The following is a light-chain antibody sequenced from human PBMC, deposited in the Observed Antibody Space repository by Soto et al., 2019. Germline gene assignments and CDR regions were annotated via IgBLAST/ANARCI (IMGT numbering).Light chain of an antibody. CDR1: SSDVGGYNY. CDR2: KVS. Sequence: QSVLTQPASVSGSPGQAITISCTGTSSDVGGYNYVSWYQQHPGKAPKLMIFKVSNRLSGVSNRFSGSKSGNTASLTISGLQAEDEADYYCSSYTSSSTLVFGTGTKVTVL. V-gene: IGLV2-14*01. CDR3: SSYTSSSTLV. J-gene: IGLJ1*01.